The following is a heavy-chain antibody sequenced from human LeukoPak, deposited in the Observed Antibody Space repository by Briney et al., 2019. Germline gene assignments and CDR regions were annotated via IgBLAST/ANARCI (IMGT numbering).Heavy chain of an antibody. V-gene: IGHV3-30*07. CDR3: AKDKGDYVFDY. Sequence: PGKSLRLSCAASGFTFSNYAMHWVRQAPGKGLEWVSLISSGGTYEYYADSVKGRFTISRDNSKNTLYLQLNSLRAEDTAVYYCAKDKGDYVFDYWGQRTLVTISS. D-gene: IGHD4-17*01. CDR2: ISSGGTYE. J-gene: IGHJ4*02. CDR1: GFTFSNYA.